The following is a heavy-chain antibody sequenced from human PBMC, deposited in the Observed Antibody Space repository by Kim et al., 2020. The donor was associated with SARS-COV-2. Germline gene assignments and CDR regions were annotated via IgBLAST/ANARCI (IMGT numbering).Heavy chain of an antibody. J-gene: IGHJ6*02. Sequence: GGSLRLSCAASGFTFSSYGMHWVRRAPGKGLEWVAVIWNDGSNKYYADSVKGRFTISRDNSKNTLYLQMNSLRAEDTAVYYCARERREYYDILTGYYTSYYYDGMDVWGQGTTVTVSS. CDR3: ARERREYYDILTGYYTSYYYDGMDV. D-gene: IGHD3-9*01. CDR1: GFTFSSYG. V-gene: IGHV3-33*01. CDR2: IWNDGSNK.